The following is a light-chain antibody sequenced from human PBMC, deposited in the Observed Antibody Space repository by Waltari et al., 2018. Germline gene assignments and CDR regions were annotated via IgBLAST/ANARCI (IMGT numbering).Light chain of an antibody. Sequence: QSVLTQPPSVSGAPGQRVTISCPGSSSNIGAGYDVHWYQQLPGTAPKLLIYGNSNRPSGVPDRISASKSGTSASLAITGLQAEDEADYYCQSYDSSLSGSWVFGGGTKLTVL. CDR2: GNS. J-gene: IGLJ3*02. CDR1: SSNIGAGYD. CDR3: QSYDSSLSGSWV. V-gene: IGLV1-40*01.